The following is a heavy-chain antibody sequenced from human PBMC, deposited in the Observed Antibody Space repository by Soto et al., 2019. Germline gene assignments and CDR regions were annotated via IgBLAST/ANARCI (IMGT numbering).Heavy chain of an antibody. D-gene: IGHD3-10*01. CDR1: GASIATYY. CDR2: IDYSCGT. Sequence: VQLQESGPGLVKPSETLSLGYAVSGASIATYYCNWIRQSPGKGLEWIGYIDYSCGTNYTPSLKCRVDMSVDTSKNQFSLRLRSVTAEDTAVYYCAGHVGFGDPLDYWGQGTLVTVSS. CDR3: AGHVGFGDPLDY. V-gene: IGHV4-59*08. J-gene: IGHJ4*02.